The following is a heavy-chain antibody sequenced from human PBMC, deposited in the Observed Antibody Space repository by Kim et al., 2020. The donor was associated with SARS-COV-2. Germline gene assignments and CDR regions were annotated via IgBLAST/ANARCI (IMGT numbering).Heavy chain of an antibody. CDR1: GYTFNSYG. D-gene: IGHD2-15*01. V-gene: IGHV1-18*01. Sequence: ASVKVSCKASGYTFNSYGIIWVRQAPGQGPEYMGWISPYNGDTHYAQNLQGRVTITTDTSTSTAYMELRTLRSDDTAVYYCARGDGGNPSLWGQGSLVTVSS. CDR3: ARGDGGNPSL. CDR2: ISPYNGDT. J-gene: IGHJ4*02.